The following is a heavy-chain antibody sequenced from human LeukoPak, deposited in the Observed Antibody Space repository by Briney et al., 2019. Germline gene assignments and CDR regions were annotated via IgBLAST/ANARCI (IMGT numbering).Heavy chain of an antibody. V-gene: IGHV3-30-3*02. CDR1: GFTFSSYA. CDR3: AKSTKGIQLWLLDY. J-gene: IGHJ4*02. D-gene: IGHD5-18*01. Sequence: PGRSLRLSCAASGFTFSSYAMHWVRQAPGKGLEWVAVISYDGSNKYYADSVKGRFTISRDNSKNTLYLQMNSLRAEDTAVYYCAKSTKGIQLWLLDYWGQGTLVTVSS. CDR2: ISYDGSNK.